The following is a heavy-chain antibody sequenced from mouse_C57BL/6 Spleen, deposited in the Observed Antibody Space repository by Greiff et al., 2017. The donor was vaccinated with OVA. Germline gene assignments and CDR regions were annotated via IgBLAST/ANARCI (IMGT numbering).Heavy chain of an antibody. Sequence: EVQRVESGGGLVKPGGSLKLSCAASGFTFSSYAMSWVRQTPEKRLEWVATISDGGSYTYYPDNVKGRFTISRDNAKNNLYLQMSHLKSEDTAMYYCARERSYGSSLYWYFDVWGTGTTVTVSS. V-gene: IGHV5-4*01. CDR3: ARERSYGSSLYWYFDV. D-gene: IGHD1-1*01. CDR2: ISDGGSYT. CDR1: GFTFSSYA. J-gene: IGHJ1*03.